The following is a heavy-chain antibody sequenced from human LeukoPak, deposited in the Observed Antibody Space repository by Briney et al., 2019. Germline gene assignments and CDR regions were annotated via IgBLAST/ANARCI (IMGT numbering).Heavy chain of an antibody. V-gene: IGHV3-33*01. J-gene: IGHJ4*02. D-gene: IGHD6-19*01. Sequence: GESLKISCAASGFIFSNYGMHWVRQAPGKGLEWVAVIWYDGSKKYYADSVKGRFTISRDDSKNTLYLQMNSLRAEDTAVYYCARVYSSGWADFDYWGQGTLVTVSS. CDR1: GFIFSNYG. CDR3: ARVYSSGWADFDY. CDR2: IWYDGSKK.